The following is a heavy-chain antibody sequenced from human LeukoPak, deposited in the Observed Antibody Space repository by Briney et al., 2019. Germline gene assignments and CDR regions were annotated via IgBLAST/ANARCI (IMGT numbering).Heavy chain of an antibody. D-gene: IGHD6-19*01. Sequence: TGGSLRLSCAASGFTFSSYAMSWVRQAPGKGLEWVSAISGSGGSTYYADSVKGRFTISRDNSKNTLYLQMNSLRAEDTAVYYCATTEGGQWPRFDYWGQGTLVTVSS. CDR1: GFTFSSYA. J-gene: IGHJ4*02. CDR3: ATTEGGQWPRFDY. CDR2: ISGSGGST. V-gene: IGHV3-23*01.